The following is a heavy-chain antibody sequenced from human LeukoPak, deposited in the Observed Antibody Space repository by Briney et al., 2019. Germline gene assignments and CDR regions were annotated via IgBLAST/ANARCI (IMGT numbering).Heavy chain of an antibody. CDR2: INPSGGST. CDR3: ARAGSDYCGGDCPKFDY. CDR1: GYTFTSYY. D-gene: IGHD2-21*02. V-gene: IGHV1-46*01. J-gene: IGHJ4*02. Sequence: GASVKVSCKASGYTFTSYYMHWVRQAPGQGLEWMGIINPSGGSTSYAQKFQGRVTMTRDTSTSTVYMELSSLRSEDTAVYYYARAGSDYCGGDCPKFDYWGQGTLVTVSS.